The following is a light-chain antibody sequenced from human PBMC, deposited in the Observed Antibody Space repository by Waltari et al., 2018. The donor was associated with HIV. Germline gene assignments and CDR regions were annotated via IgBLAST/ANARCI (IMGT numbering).Light chain of an antibody. Sequence: QSALTQPRSVSGSPGQSVTISCTGTSSDVGGYKYVSWYQQHPAKAPKLLIYDVTKRPSGGPDRFSGSTSFTTASRTISGLEAEDEADYYCCSYAGSYTLVFGGGTKLTVL. CDR1: SSDVGGYKY. CDR3: CSYAGSYTLV. CDR2: DVT. V-gene: IGLV2-11*01. J-gene: IGLJ3*02.